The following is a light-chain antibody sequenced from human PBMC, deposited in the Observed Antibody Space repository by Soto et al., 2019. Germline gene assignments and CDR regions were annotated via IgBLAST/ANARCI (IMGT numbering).Light chain of an antibody. V-gene: IGKV3-15*01. CDR1: QSVSNSF. Sequence: ETVMTQSPATLSVSPGERATLSCRASQSVSNSFLAWYQQKAGQSPRLLIYAASTRATGIPARFSGSGSGTEFTLTISSLQSEDYAVYYCQHYNNWPLTFGGGTKVDIK. CDR2: AAS. J-gene: IGKJ4*01. CDR3: QHYNNWPLT.